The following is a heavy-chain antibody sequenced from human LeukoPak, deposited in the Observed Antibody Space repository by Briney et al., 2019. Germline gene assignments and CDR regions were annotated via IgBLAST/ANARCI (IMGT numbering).Heavy chain of an antibody. CDR2: MNPNSGNT. J-gene: IGHJ3*02. CDR1: GYTFTSYD. CDR3: ARGRATIKAFDI. V-gene: IGHV1-8*01. Sequence: ASVKVSCKASGYTFTSYDINWVRQATGQGLEWMGWMNPNSGNTGYAQKFQGRVTMTRNTSISTAYMELSSLRSEDTAVYYCARGRATIKAFDIRGQGTMVTVSS. D-gene: IGHD5-24*01.